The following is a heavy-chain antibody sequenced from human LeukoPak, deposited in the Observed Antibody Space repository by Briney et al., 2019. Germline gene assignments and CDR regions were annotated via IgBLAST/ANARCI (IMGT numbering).Heavy chain of an antibody. CDR1: GGSISSGGYY. CDR2: IYYSGST. J-gene: IGHJ4*02. V-gene: IGHV4-31*02. Sequence: SETLSLTCNVSGGSISSGGYYWSWIRQHPGKGLEWIGYIYYSGSTYYNPSLKSRLTISVDTSKNQFSLKLTSVTAADTAVYYCARDAGNYYDSSGSGFDYWGQGTLVTVSS. D-gene: IGHD3-22*01. CDR3: ARDAGNYYDSSGSGFDY.